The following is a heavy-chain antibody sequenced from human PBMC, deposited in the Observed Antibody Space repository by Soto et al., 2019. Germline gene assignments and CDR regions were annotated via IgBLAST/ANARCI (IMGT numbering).Heavy chain of an antibody. V-gene: IGHV4-59*01. D-gene: IGHD2-15*01. CDR1: GGSIGNYY. Sequence: SETLSLTCTVSGGSIGNYYCSWIRQPPGKGLEWIGYIYYSGSTNYNPSLKSRVTISVDTSKNQFSLKLSSVTAADTAVYYCARAGAATLSDYWGQRTLVTVSS. J-gene: IGHJ4*02. CDR3: ARAGAATLSDY. CDR2: IYYSGST.